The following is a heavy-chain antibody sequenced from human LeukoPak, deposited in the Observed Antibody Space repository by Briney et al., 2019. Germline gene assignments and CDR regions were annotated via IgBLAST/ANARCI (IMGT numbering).Heavy chain of an antibody. D-gene: IGHD3-9*01. CDR3: ARGHSYYDILTGYLNP. CDR2: TNHSGST. J-gene: IGHJ5*02. Sequence: SETLSLTCAVYGGSFSGYYWSWIRQPPGKGLEWIGETNHSGSTNYNPSLKSRVTISVDTSKNQFSLKLSSVTAADTAVYYCARGHSYYDILTGYLNPWGQGTLVTVSS. CDR1: GGSFSGYY. V-gene: IGHV4-34*01.